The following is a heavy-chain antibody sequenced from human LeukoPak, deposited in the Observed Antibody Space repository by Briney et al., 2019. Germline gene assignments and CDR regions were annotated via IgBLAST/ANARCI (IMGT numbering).Heavy chain of an antibody. D-gene: IGHD3-10*01. Sequence: GGSLRLSCAASGFTSGDYYMSWIRQAPGKGLEWVSSISSSSTYIYYADSLKGRFTISRDNDKNSLYLQINSLRAEDTAVYYCARDFNYGSGSSIYYFDYWGQGILVTVSS. J-gene: IGHJ4*02. CDR1: GFTSGDYY. V-gene: IGHV3-11*04. CDR3: ARDFNYGSGSSIYYFDY. CDR2: ISSSSTYI.